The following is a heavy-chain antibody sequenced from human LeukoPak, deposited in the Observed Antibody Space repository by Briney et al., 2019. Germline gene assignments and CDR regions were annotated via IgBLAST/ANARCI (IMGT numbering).Heavy chain of an antibody. D-gene: IGHD6-13*01. CDR3: AKGSSIAAAGTYFDY. Sequence: GGSLRLSCAASGFTFSSYAMHWVRQAPGKGLEWVAVISYDGSNKYYADSVKGRFTISRDNSKNTLYLQMNSLRAEDTAVYYCAKGSSIAAAGTYFDYWGQGTLVTVSS. CDR2: ISYDGSNK. J-gene: IGHJ4*02. CDR1: GFTFSSYA. V-gene: IGHV3-30*04.